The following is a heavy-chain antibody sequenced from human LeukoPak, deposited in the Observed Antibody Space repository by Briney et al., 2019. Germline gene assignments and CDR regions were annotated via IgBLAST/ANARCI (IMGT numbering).Heavy chain of an antibody. V-gene: IGHV3-33*01. D-gene: IGHD3-10*01. CDR3: ARDPGNYGSGSSHCDN. CDR1: GFTFSSHG. J-gene: IGHJ4*02. CDR2: ICYDGSKE. Sequence: GRSLRLSCVPSGFTFSSHGMQWVRQAPGKGLEGVAVICYDGSKEYYADSVKGRFTISRDNSKNTLYLQMNSLRAEDTAVYYCARDPGNYGSGSSHCDNWGQGTLVTVSS.